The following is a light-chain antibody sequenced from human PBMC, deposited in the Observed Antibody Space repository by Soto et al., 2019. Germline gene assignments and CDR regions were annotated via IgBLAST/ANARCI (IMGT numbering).Light chain of an antibody. CDR2: DAS. CDR3: HTYNSYSLHT. Sequence: DIQMTQSPSTLSASVGDRITITCRASQSVSSRLAWFQQKRGKAPNLXXYDASSLETGVPSRFSGRGSGTEFTLTISSLQPDDCATYDCHTYNSYSLHTFGQGTKVDIK. J-gene: IGKJ2*01. CDR1: QSVSSR. V-gene: IGKV1-5*01.